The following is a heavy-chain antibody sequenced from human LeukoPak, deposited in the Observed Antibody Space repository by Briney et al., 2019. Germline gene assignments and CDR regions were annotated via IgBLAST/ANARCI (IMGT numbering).Heavy chain of an antibody. D-gene: IGHD1-26*01. Sequence: SETLSLTCTVSGGSISSYYWSWIRQPPGKGLEWIGYIYYSGSTNYNPSLKSRVIISVDTSKNQFSLKLSSVTAADTAVYYCARYGYSGSPARILWGQGTLVTVSS. CDR2: IYYSGST. CDR1: GGSISSYY. V-gene: IGHV4-59*01. CDR3: ARYGYSGSPARIL. J-gene: IGHJ4*02.